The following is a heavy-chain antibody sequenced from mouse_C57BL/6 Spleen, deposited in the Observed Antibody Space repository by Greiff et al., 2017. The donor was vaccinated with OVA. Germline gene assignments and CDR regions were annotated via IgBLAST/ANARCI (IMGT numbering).Heavy chain of an antibody. Sequence: DVQLVESGGGLVKPGGSLKLSCAASGFTFSSYAMSWVRQTPEKRLEWVATISDGGSYTYYPDNVKGRFTISRDNAKNNLYLQMSHLKSEDTAMYYCARRDDSSGYEFAYWGQGTLVTVSA. V-gene: IGHV5-4*01. CDR3: ARRDDSSGYEFAY. CDR2: ISDGGSYT. D-gene: IGHD3-2*02. CDR1: GFTFSSYA. J-gene: IGHJ3*01.